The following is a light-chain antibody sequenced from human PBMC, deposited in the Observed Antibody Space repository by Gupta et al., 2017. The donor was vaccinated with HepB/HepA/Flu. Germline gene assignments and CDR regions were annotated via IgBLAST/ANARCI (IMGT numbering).Light chain of an antibody. Sequence: VTISCSGSSSNIGSNYVYWYKPLPGTAPKLLIYRNNQRPSGVPDRLSGSKSGTSASLAIRGLRSEDEADEDGSEWDDRMSGHWVFGGGTKLTVL. J-gene: IGLJ3*02. V-gene: IGLV1-47*01. CDR2: RNN. CDR1: SSNIGSNY. CDR3: SEWDDRMSGHWV.